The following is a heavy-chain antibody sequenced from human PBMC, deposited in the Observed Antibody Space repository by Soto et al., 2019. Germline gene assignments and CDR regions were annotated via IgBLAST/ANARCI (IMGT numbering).Heavy chain of an antibody. CDR2: IIPILGIA. Sequence: SVKVSCKASGYTFTGYYMHWVRQAPGQGLEWLGRIIPILGIANYAQKFQGRVTITADKSTSTAYMELSSPRSEDTAVYYCAREAGTIFGVVPPYYYYMDVWGKGTTVTVSS. CDR3: AREAGTIFGVVPPYYYYMDV. CDR1: GYTFTGYY. D-gene: IGHD3-3*01. V-gene: IGHV1-69*04. J-gene: IGHJ6*03.